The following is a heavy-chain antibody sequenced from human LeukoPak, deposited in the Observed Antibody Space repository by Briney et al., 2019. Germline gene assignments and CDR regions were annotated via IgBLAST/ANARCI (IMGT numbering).Heavy chain of an antibody. Sequence: PGGPLRLSCAASGFTFSSYSLSWVRQAPGKGLEWVSSISSSSSYIYFGDSVKGRFTISRDNAKNSLYLQMNSLRAEDTAVYYCARAGDGYSDAFDIWGQGTMVTVSS. J-gene: IGHJ3*02. D-gene: IGHD5-24*01. CDR3: ARAGDGYSDAFDI. CDR2: ISSSSSYI. V-gene: IGHV3-21*01. CDR1: GFTFSSYS.